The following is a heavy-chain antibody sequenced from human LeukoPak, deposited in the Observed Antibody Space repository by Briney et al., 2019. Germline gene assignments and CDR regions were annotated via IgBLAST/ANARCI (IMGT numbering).Heavy chain of an antibody. J-gene: IGHJ6*02. CDR1: GYTFTGYY. D-gene: IGHD2-21*02. V-gene: IGHV1-2*02. CDR2: INPNSGGT. Sequence: GTSVKVSCKASGYTFTGYYMHWVRQAPGQGLEWMGWINPNSGGTNYAQKFQGRVTMTRDTSISTAYMELSRLRSDDTAVYYCARAGLRYCGGDCYSAPRRYYYYYYGMDVWGQGTTVTVSS. CDR3: ARAGLRYCGGDCYSAPRRYYYYYYGMDV.